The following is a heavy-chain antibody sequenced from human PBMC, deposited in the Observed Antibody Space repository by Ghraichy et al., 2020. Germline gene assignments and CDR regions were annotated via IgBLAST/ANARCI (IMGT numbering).Heavy chain of an antibody. CDR2: IWYDGSNK. V-gene: IGHV3-33*01. Sequence: GESLRLSCAASGFTFSSYGMHWVRQAPGKGLEWVAVIWYDGSNKYYADSVKGRFTISRDNSKNTLYLQMNSLRAEDTAVYYCARDGGSSGYRTNWYFDLWGRGTLVTVSS. CDR3: ARDGGSSGYRTNWYFDL. CDR1: GFTFSSYG. J-gene: IGHJ2*01. D-gene: IGHD3-22*01.